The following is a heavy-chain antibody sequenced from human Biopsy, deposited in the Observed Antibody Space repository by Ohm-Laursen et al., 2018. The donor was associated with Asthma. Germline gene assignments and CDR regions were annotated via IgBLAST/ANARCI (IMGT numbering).Heavy chain of an antibody. CDR1: GGTFSNFA. D-gene: IGHD4-17*01. CDR3: ASDFPKDYVRYNFQF. Sequence: SVKVSCKAPGGTFSNFAISWGRQAPGQGLEWLGGIMTVFGTTNYAQKFQGRVTITADESTSTVYMELSSLSSDVTAVYYCASDFPKDYVRYNFQFWGQGTLVTVAS. V-gene: IGHV1-69*13. CDR2: IMTVFGTT. J-gene: IGHJ4*02.